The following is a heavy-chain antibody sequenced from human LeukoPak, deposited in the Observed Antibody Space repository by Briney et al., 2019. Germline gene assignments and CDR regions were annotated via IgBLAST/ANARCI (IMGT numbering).Heavy chain of an antibody. CDR2: TIPIFGTA. CDR3: ASDRVLRYFDWSPGYFDY. CDR1: GGTFSSYA. D-gene: IGHD3-9*01. V-gene: IGHV1-69*01. Sequence: SVKVSCKASGGTFSSYAISWVRQAPGQGLEWMGGTIPIFGTANYAQKFQGRVTITADESTSTAYMELSSLRSEDTAVYYCASDRVLRYFDWSPGYFDYWGQGTLVTVSS. J-gene: IGHJ4*02.